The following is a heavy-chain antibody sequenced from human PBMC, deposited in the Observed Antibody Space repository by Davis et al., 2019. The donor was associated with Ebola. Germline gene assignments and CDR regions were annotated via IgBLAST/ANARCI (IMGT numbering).Heavy chain of an antibody. V-gene: IGHV3-9*01. CDR2: ISWNSGSI. D-gene: IGHD1-1*01. Sequence: PGGSLRLSCAASGFTFDDYAMHWVRQAPGKGLEWVSGISWNSGSIGYADSVKGRFTISRDNAKNSLYLQMNSLRAEDTALYYCAKEGNDSGEFDYWGQGTLVTVSS. J-gene: IGHJ4*02. CDR3: AKEGNDSGEFDY. CDR1: GFTFDDYA.